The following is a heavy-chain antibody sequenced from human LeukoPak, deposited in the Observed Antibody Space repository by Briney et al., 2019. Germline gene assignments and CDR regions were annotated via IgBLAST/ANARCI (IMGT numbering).Heavy chain of an antibody. V-gene: IGHV4-59*01. Sequence: SETLSLTCTVSGGSISSYYWSWIRQPPGKGLEWIGYIYYSGSTNYNPSLKSRVTISVDTSKNQFSLKLSSATAADTAVYYCARGYGRAYYYYYGMDVWGQGTTVTVSS. CDR3: ARGYGRAYYYYYGMDV. D-gene: IGHD4-17*01. CDR1: GGSISSYY. CDR2: IYYSGST. J-gene: IGHJ6*02.